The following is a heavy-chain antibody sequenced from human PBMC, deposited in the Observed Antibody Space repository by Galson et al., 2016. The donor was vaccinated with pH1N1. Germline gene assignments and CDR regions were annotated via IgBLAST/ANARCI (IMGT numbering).Heavy chain of an antibody. D-gene: IGHD6-19*01. V-gene: IGHV4-34*01. CDR1: GASFSDFY. CDR3: ARYSSGCYGAAVQAFDP. CDR2: ISHGASA. Sequence: SETLSLTCAVSGASFSDFYWNWIRQPPGKGLEWIGDISHGASANYNPSLKSRVTTSIDTSKNQFSLKLTSVTAADTAIYYCARYSSGCYGAAVQAFDPRGQGTLVIVSS. J-gene: IGHJ5*02.